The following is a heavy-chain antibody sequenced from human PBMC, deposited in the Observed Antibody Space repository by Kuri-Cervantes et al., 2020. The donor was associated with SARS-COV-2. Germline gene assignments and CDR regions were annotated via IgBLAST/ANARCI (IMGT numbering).Heavy chain of an antibody. CDR1: GYTFTSYA. J-gene: IGHJ6*02. Sequence: ASVKVSCKASGYTFTSYAMNWVRQAPGQGLGWMGWINTNTGNPTYAQGFTGRFVFSLDTSVSTAYLQISSLKAEDTAVYYCARDLVVVAAADYYYYGMDVWGQGTTVTVSS. D-gene: IGHD2-15*01. V-gene: IGHV7-4-1*02. CDR2: INTNTGNP. CDR3: ARDLVVVAAADYYYYGMDV.